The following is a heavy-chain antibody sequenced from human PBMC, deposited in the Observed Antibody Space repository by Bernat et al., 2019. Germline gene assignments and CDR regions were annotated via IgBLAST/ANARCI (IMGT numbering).Heavy chain of an antibody. D-gene: IGHD4-17*01. CDR2: IYSGGST. Sequence: EVQLVETGGGLIQPGGSLRLSCAASGFTVSSNYMSWVRQAPGKGLEWVSVIYSGGSTYYADSVKGRFTISRDNSKNTLYLQMNSLRAEDTAVYYCASETDYGDYYFDYWGQGTLVTVSS. CDR3: ASETDYGDYYFDY. CDR1: GFTVSSNY. J-gene: IGHJ4*02. V-gene: IGHV3-53*02.